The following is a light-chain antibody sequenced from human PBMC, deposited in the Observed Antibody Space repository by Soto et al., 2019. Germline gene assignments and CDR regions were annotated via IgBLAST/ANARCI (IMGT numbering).Light chain of an antibody. V-gene: IGLV2-14*03. CDR2: TVN. CDR1: SSDVGGYKY. J-gene: IGLJ1*01. Sequence: QSVLTQPASVSGSPGQAITISCTGTSSDVGGYKYVSCYQHHPGDAPNLLIYTVNNRPSGVSNRFSGAESGNAASLTISGGQAEDDSDDYCNAYTSSSSYVFGTGTKVTVL. CDR3: NAYTSSSSYV.